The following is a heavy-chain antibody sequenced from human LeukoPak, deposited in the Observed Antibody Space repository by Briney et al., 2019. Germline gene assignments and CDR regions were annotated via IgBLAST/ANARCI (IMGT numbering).Heavy chain of an antibody. CDR3: AKDRYYGDYYFDY. CDR1: GFTVSSNY. V-gene: IGHV3-30*18. J-gene: IGHJ4*02. Sequence: GGSLRLSCAASGFTVSSNYMSWVRQAPGKGLEWVAVISYDGSNKYYADSVKGRFTISRDNSKNTLYLQMNSLRAEDTAVYYCAKDRYYGDYYFDYWGQGTLVTVSS. D-gene: IGHD4-17*01. CDR2: ISYDGSNK.